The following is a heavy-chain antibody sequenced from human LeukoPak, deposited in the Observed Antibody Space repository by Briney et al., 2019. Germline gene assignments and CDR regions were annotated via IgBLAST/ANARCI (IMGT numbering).Heavy chain of an antibody. J-gene: IGHJ4*02. V-gene: IGHV4-59*01. CDR2: IYYSGRT. CDR3: ARVTGYMIEDYFDY. D-gene: IGHD3-22*01. CDR1: GGSISSYY. Sequence: SETLSLTCSVSGGSISSYYWSWIRQPPGRGLEWIGYIYYSGRTSYNPSLKSRVTISVDTSKNQFSLRLRSVTAADTAVYYCARVTGYMIEDYFDYWGQGTLVTVSS.